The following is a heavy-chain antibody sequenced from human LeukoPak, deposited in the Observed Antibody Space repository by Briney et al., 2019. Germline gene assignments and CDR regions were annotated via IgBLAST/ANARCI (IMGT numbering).Heavy chain of an antibody. Sequence: PSETLSLTCTVSGYSISSGYYWGWIRQPPGKGLEWIGSIYHSGSTYYNPSLKSRVTISVDTSKNQFSLKLSSVTAADTAVYYCARDSPADWFGDHPFDIWGQGTMVTVSS. D-gene: IGHD3-10*01. CDR3: ARDSPADWFGDHPFDI. CDR1: GYSISSGYY. V-gene: IGHV4-38-2*02. J-gene: IGHJ3*02. CDR2: IYHSGST.